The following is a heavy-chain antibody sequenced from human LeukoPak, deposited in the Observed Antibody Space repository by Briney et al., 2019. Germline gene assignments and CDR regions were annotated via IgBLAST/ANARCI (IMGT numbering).Heavy chain of an antibody. D-gene: IGHD6-13*01. CDR3: ARDSYRRDSSSWSI. J-gene: IGHJ3*02. Sequence: VASVKVSCKASGYSFTSYAMNWVRHAPGQGLEWMGWINTNTGNPTYAQGFTGRFVFSLDTSVSTAYLQISSLKAEDTAVYYCARDSYRRDSSSWSIWGQGTMVTVSS. CDR1: GYSFTSYA. V-gene: IGHV7-4-1*02. CDR2: INTNTGNP.